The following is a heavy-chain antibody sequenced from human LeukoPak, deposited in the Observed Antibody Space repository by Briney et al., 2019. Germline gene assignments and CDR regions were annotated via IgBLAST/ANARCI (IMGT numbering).Heavy chain of an antibody. CDR2: IHDSGST. CDR1: GLSIGSYY. J-gene: IGHJ5*02. D-gene: IGHD3-10*01. Sequence: SETLSLTCAVSGLSIGSYYWSWIRQPPGKGLEWIGYIHDSGSTKYNPSLKSRVPMSVDTSRNHLSLELASVTAADTAVYYCGRGRSGGDWFDPWGQGTLVTVSS. V-gene: IGHV4-59*01. CDR3: GRGRSGGDWFDP.